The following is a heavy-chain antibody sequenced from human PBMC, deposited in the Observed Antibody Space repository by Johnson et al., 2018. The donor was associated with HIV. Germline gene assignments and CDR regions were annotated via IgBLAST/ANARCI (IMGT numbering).Heavy chain of an antibody. CDR2: INSDGSST. Sequence: VYLVESGGGLVQPGGSLRLSCAASGFTFSSYWMHWVRQATGKGLVWVSRINSDGSSTSYADSVKGRITISRDNAKNTLYLQMNSLRAEDTAVYYCAREPGYSSGPDAFDLWGQGTMVTVSS. D-gene: IGHD6-19*01. J-gene: IGHJ3*01. CDR1: GFTFSSYW. CDR3: AREPGYSSGPDAFDL. V-gene: IGHV3-74*01.